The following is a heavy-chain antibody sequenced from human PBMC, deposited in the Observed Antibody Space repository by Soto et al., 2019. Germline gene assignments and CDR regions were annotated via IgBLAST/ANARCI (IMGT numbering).Heavy chain of an antibody. CDR3: ARDLPSIFGVVIIPYGMDV. CDR2: IIPIFGTA. CDR1: GGTFSSYA. D-gene: IGHD3-3*01. V-gene: IGHV1-69*13. J-gene: IGHJ6*02. Sequence: ASVKVSCKASGGTFSSYAISWVRQAPGQGLEWMGEIIPIFGTANYAQKFQGRVTITADESPSTAYMELSSLRSEDTAVYYCARDLPSIFGVVIIPYGMDVWGQGTTVTVSS.